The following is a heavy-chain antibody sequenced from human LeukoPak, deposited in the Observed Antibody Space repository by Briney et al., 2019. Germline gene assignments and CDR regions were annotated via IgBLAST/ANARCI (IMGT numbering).Heavy chain of an antibody. V-gene: IGHV4-61*02. CDR3: ATPGFELGRFIY. D-gene: IGHD6-13*01. Sequence: PSQTLSLTCTVSGGSISSGSYYWSWIRQPAGKGLEWIGRIYTSGSTNYNPSLKSRVTISVDTSKNQFSLKLSSVTAADTAVYYCATPGFELGRFIYWGQGTLVTVSS. J-gene: IGHJ4*02. CDR1: GGSISSGSYY. CDR2: IYTSGST.